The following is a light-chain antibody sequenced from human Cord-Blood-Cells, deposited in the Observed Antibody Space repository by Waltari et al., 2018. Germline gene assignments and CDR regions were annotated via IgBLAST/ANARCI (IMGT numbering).Light chain of an antibody. V-gene: IGLV2-23*01. Sequence: QSALTQPASVSGSPGQSITISCTGTSSDVGSYNLVSWYQQHPGKAPKLMIYEGSKRPAGVSKRFSGSKSGNTASLTISGLQAEDGADYYCCSDAGSSTYVFGTGTKVTVL. CDR1: SSDVGSYNL. CDR2: EGS. CDR3: CSDAGSSTYV. J-gene: IGLJ1*01.